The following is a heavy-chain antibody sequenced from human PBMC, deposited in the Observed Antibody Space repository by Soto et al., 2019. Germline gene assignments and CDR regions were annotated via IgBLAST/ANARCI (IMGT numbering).Heavy chain of an antibody. J-gene: IGHJ6*03. V-gene: IGHV4-34*01. CDR3: ANLPRDYYYMDV. CDR2: INHSGST. Sequence: ASETLSLTCAVYGGSFSGYYWSWIRQPPGKGLEWIGEINHSGSTNYNPSLKSRVTISVDTSKNQFSLKLSSVTAADSAVYYCANLPRDYYYMDVWGKGTTVTVSS. CDR1: GGSFSGYY.